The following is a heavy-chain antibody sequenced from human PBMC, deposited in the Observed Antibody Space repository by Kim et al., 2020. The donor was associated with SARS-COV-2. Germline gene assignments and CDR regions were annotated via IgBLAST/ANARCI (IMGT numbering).Heavy chain of an antibody. Sequence: VKVSCKASGGTFSSYAISWVRQAPGQGLEWMGGIIPIFGTANYALKFQGRVTITADESTSTAYMELSSLRSEDTAVYYCAREGDCSSTSCYFDYWGQGTLVTVSS. J-gene: IGHJ4*02. CDR1: GGTFSSYA. CDR2: IIPIFGTA. D-gene: IGHD2-2*01. V-gene: IGHV1-69*01. CDR3: AREGDCSSTSCYFDY.